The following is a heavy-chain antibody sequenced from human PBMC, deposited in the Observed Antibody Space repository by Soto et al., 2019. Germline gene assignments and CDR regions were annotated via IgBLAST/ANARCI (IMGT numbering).Heavy chain of an antibody. J-gene: IGHJ4*02. CDR2: ISHDGTKT. CDR1: GFTFSIYA. V-gene: IGHV3-30*18. Sequence: QVQLVESGGGVVQPGRSLRVSCAASGFTFSIYAMHWVRQAPGTGLEWVAVISHDGTKTYYADSVKGRFTISRDNSKNTVYLQMNSLRDEDTAVYYCAKDRGPRRQWLIGPFDYWGQGTVVTVSP. CDR3: AKDRGPRRQWLIGPFDY. D-gene: IGHD6-19*01.